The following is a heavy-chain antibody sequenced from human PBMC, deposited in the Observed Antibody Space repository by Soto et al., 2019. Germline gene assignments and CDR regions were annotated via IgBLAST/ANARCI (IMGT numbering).Heavy chain of an antibody. V-gene: IGHV1-46*03. CDR1: RYTVPSYN. Sequence: ASAKVSCKASRYTVPSYNMPAVRQAPGQGLEWMGIINPSGGSTSYAQKFQGRVTMTRDTSTSTVYMELSSLRSEDTAVYYCARGGLYGDYGYNAFDIWGQGTMVTVSS. CDR3: ARGGLYGDYGYNAFDI. D-gene: IGHD4-17*01. J-gene: IGHJ3*02. CDR2: INPSGGST.